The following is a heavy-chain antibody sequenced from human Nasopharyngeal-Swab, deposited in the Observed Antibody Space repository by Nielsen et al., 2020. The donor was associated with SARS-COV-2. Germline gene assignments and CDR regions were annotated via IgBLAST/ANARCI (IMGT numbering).Heavy chain of an antibody. V-gene: IGHV4-59*01. CDR3: ARDGGPAYYFDY. D-gene: IGHD3-16*01. CDR2: IYYSGST. J-gene: IGHJ4*02. Sequence: WIRQPPGKGLEWIGYIYYSGSTNYNPSLKSRVTISVDTSKNQFSLKLSFVTAADTAVYYCARDGGPAYYFDYWGQGTLVTVSS.